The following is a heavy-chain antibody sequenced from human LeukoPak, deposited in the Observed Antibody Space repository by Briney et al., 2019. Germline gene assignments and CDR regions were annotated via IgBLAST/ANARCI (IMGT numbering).Heavy chain of an antibody. D-gene: IGHD3-10*01. CDR1: GFTFSSYS. CDR3: ARINYGSGSYGLDY. V-gene: IGHV3-21*01. J-gene: IGHJ4*02. CDR2: ISSSSSYI. Sequence: GGSLRLSCAASGFTFSSYSMNWVRQAPGKGLEWVSSISSSSSYIYYADSVKGRFTISRDNSKNTLYLQTNSLRAEDTAVYYCARINYGSGSYGLDYWGQGTLVTVSS.